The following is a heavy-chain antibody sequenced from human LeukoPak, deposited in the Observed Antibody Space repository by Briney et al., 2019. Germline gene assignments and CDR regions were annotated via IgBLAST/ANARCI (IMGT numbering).Heavy chain of an antibody. CDR3: ARGRYGGNSQRFDY. CDR1: GGSISSYY. V-gene: IGHV4-59*01. J-gene: IGHJ4*02. CDR2: IYHSGST. D-gene: IGHD4-23*01. Sequence: SETLSLTCTVSGGSISSYYWSWIRQPPGKGLEWIGYIYHSGSTNYNPSLKSRVTISVDTSKNQISLKLSSVTAADTAVYYCARGRYGGNSQRFDYWGQGTLVTVSS.